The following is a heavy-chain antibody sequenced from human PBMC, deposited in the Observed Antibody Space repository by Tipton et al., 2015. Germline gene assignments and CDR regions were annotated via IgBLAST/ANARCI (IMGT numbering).Heavy chain of an antibody. Sequence: GSLRLSCSAAGFTLSRYAMNWVRQAPGKGLEYVSAISSNGYNTYYADSVKGRFTISRDNSKNTLYLQMSSLRAEDTAIYYCASHYDSTGDVEDFWGQGTLVTVSS. CDR1: GFTLSRYA. J-gene: IGHJ4*02. V-gene: IGHV3-64D*08. D-gene: IGHD3-22*01. CDR2: ISSNGYNT. CDR3: ASHYDSTGDVEDF.